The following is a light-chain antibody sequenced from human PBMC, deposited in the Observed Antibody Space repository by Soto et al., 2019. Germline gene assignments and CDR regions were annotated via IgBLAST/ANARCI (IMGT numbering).Light chain of an antibody. CDR3: QQTSAFPRT. CDR1: RDISNS. CDR2: GAS. Sequence: DLQITHSPSSVSAPVIYRLTITCRASRDISNSLAWYQQTPGKAPKLLLRGASSLHRGVPSRFSGGGAGTEFTLTISSLQPEDFATYYCQQTSAFPRTFGQGTKVDIK. V-gene: IGKV1-12*01. J-gene: IGKJ1*01.